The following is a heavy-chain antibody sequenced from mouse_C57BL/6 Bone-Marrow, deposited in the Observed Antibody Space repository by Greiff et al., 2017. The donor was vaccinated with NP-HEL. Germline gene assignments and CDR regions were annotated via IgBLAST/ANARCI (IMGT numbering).Heavy chain of an antibody. Sequence: QVQLQQPGAELVKPGASVKLSCKASGYTFTSYWMHWVKQRPGRGLEWIGRIDPNSGGTKYNEKFKSKATLTVDKPSSTAYMQLNSLTSEDSAVYYFARRYYSSIYWYYFYYWGQGTTLTFSS. CDR3: ARRYYSSIYWYYFYY. CDR2: IDPNSGGT. CDR1: GYTFTSYW. J-gene: IGHJ2*01. V-gene: IGHV1-72*01. D-gene: IGHD1-1*01.